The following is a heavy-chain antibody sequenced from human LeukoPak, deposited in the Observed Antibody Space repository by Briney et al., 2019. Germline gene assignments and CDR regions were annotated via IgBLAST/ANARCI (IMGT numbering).Heavy chain of an antibody. J-gene: IGHJ4*02. D-gene: IGHD6-13*01. V-gene: IGHV3-30*03. CDR3: ARVKAAAGVFDY. CDR1: GFTFSSYG. Sequence: GGSLRLSCAASGFTFSSYGMHWVRQAPGKGLEWVAVISYDGSNQYYADSVKGRFTISRDNYKNTLYLQMNSLRGEDTAVYYCARVKAAAGVFDYWGPGTLVTVSS. CDR2: ISYDGSNQ.